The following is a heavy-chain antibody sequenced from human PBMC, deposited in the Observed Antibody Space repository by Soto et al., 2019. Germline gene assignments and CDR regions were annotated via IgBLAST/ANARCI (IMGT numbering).Heavy chain of an antibody. CDR2: MNPFSGNA. Sequence: QVQLVQSGAEVKKPGASVRVSCKASGYTFTSYDIYWVRQATGQGLEWMGWMNPFSGNAVYTQKFQDRVTMTRDTAINTAYMEMSGLRSEDTAVYYCTRGKGNHWGQGSLVTVYS. V-gene: IGHV1-8*01. J-gene: IGHJ4*02. CDR3: TRGKGNH. CDR1: GYTFTSYD.